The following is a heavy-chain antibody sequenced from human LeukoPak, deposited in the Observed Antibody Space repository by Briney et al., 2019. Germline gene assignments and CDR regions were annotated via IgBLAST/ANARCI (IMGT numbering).Heavy chain of an antibody. CDR3: AKDRNIGGSGSYYRLNWFDP. J-gene: IGHJ5*02. D-gene: IGHD3-10*01. Sequence: GASLRLSCAASGFTFSSYAMSWVRQAPGKGLEWVSAISGSGGSTYYADSVKGRFTISRDSSKNTLYLQMNSLRAEDTAVYYCAKDRNIGGSGSYYRLNWFDPWGQGTLVTVSS. CDR1: GFTFSSYA. V-gene: IGHV3-23*01. CDR2: ISGSGGST.